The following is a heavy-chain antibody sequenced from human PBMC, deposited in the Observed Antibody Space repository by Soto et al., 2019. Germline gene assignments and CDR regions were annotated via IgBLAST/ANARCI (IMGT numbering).Heavy chain of an antibody. CDR3: ARLVYSSSSGRADYYGMEV. CDR1: GYSFTSYW. D-gene: IGHD6-6*01. V-gene: IGHV5-51*01. J-gene: IGHJ6*04. Sequence: GESLKISCKGSGYSFTSYWIGWVRQMPGKGLERMGIIYPGDSDTRYSPSFQGQVTISADKSISTAYLQWSSLKASDTDMYYRARLVYSSSSGRADYYGMEVWGKGTTVTVSS. CDR2: IYPGDSDT.